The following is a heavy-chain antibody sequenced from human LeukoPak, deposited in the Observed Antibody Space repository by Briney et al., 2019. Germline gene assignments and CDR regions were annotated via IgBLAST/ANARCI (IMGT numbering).Heavy chain of an antibody. CDR3: SRGVTDPN. Sequence: SETLSLTCAVYGGSLSGYYWSWIRQPPGKGLEWIGEINHSGSTNYNLSLKSRVIISVDTSKNQFSLKLSSVTAADTAVYYCSRGVTDPNWGQGTLVTVSS. CDR1: GGSLSGYY. V-gene: IGHV4-34*01. D-gene: IGHD3-16*01. CDR2: INHSGST. J-gene: IGHJ4*02.